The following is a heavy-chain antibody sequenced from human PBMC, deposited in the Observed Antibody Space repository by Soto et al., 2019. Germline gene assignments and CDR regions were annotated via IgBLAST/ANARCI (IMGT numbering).Heavy chain of an antibody. Sequence: SEALYSTCVDLGGPSSSINWWSWSREPPGKAIEWIGEIYHSGSTNYNPSLKSRVTISVDKSKQQFSLKLSYVTAEDTAVYYCARDRDPYCSSTSCPSDVWGQGTTVTVSS. CDR2: IYHSGST. CDR3: ARDRDPYCSSTSCPSDV. CDR1: GGPSSSINW. J-gene: IGHJ6*02. D-gene: IGHD2-2*01. V-gene: IGHV4-4*02.